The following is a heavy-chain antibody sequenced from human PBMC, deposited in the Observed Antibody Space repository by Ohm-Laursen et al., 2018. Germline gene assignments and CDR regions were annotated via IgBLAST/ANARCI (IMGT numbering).Heavy chain of an antibody. Sequence: LICPATGFTFISYSMNWARQAPGKGLGWVSSISSSSSYIYYAVSVTDPVTISRDITKNSLYLQMNSQRAEDPAVYYCAPKREMATEAPGDWDRGTGVTVTA. CDR1: GFTFISYS. D-gene: IGHD5-24*01. J-gene: IGHJ1*01. CDR3: APKREMATEAPGD. CDR2: ISSSSSYI. V-gene: IGHV3-21*01.